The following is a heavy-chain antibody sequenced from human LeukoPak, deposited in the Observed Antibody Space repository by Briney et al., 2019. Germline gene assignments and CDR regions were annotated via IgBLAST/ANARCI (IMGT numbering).Heavy chain of an antibody. CDR3: AHRRTDTSFDA. Sequence: ESGPTLVKPRQTLTLTCTFSGFSLSTNELLVGWVHQPPGKALEWLAFIYGYDDKRYSPSLRSRLTITKDTSKNQVVLTLSNMDPVDTATYYCAHRRTDTSFDAWGPGILVTVSS. CDR2: IYGYDDK. CDR1: GFSLSTNELL. J-gene: IGHJ5*02. D-gene: IGHD5-18*01. V-gene: IGHV2-5*01.